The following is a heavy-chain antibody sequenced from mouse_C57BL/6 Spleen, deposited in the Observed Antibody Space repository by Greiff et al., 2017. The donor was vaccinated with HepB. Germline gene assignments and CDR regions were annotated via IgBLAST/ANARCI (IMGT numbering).Heavy chain of an antibody. CDR2: IYPRSGNT. CDR3: ARGDSSPDY. J-gene: IGHJ2*01. V-gene: IGHV1-81*01. CDR1: GYTFTSYG. Sequence: VQGVESGAELARPGASVKLSCKASGYTFTSYGISWVKQRTGQGLEWIGEIYPRSGNTYYNEKFKGKATLTADKSSSTAYMELRSLTSEDSAVYFCARGDSSPDYWGQGTTLTVSS. D-gene: IGHD1-1*01.